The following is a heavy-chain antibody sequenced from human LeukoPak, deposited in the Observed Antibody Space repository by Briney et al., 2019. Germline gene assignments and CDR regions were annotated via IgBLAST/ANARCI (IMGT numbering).Heavy chain of an antibody. D-gene: IGHD6-13*01. CDR3: ARDRDGAAAGENDAFDI. CDR1: GGTFSSYA. V-gene: IGHV1-69*13. J-gene: IGHJ3*02. CDR2: IIPIFGTA. Sequence: ASVKVSCKASGGTFSSYAISWVRQAPGQGLEWMGGIIPIFGTANYAQKFQGRVTITADESTSTAYMELSSLRSEDTAVYYCARDRDGAAAGENDAFDIWGQGTMVTVSS.